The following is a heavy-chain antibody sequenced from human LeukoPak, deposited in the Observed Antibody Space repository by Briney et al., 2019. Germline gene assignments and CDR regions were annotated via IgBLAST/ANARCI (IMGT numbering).Heavy chain of an antibody. CDR2: IIPIFGTA. CDR1: GYTFTSYD. Sequence: SVKVSCKASGYTFTSYDINWVRQAPGQGLEWMGGIIPIFGTANYAQKFQGRVTITADESTSTAYMELSSLRSEDTAVYYCARAFLWFGERDYGMDVWGKGTTVTVSS. CDR3: ARAFLWFGERDYGMDV. D-gene: IGHD3-10*01. V-gene: IGHV1-69*13. J-gene: IGHJ6*04.